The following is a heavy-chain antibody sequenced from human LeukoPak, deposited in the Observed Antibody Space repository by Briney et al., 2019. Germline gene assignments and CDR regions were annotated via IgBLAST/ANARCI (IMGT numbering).Heavy chain of an antibody. CDR3: GRAAHYYDSSGYFNVGH. J-gene: IGHJ4*02. V-gene: IGHV3-11*01. CDR2: ISSSGSTI. D-gene: IGHD3-22*01. CDR1: GFTFSDYY. Sequence: GGSLRLSCAASGFTFSDYYMSWIRQAPGKGLEWVSYISSSGSTIYYADSVKGRFTISRDNAKNSLYLQMNSLRAEDAAVYYCGRAAHYYDSSGYFNVGHWGQGTLVTVSS.